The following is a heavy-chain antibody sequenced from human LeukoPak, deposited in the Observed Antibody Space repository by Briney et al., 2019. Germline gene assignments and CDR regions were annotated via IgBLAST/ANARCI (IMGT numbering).Heavy chain of an antibody. V-gene: IGHV3-23*01. CDR1: GFTFSDYD. CDR3: AKKLPPASFYFDF. J-gene: IGHJ4*02. CDR2: IGAGHYT. D-gene: IGHD3-16*02. Sequence: PGGSLSLSCVASGFTFSDYDMTWVRQAPGKGLEYVSSIGAGHYTFYAGSVKGRFSISRDNSKNTLYLHMNNLRADDTAVYFCAKKLPPASFYFDFWGQGSLVTVSS.